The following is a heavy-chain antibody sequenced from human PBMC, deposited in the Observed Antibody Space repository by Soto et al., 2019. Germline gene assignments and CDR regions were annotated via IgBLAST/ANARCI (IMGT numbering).Heavy chain of an antibody. J-gene: IGHJ4*02. CDR2: IIPIFGTA. D-gene: IGHD3-22*01. CDR1: GGTFSSYA. CDR3: ARGAPLIHYYDSTGYSRHLDS. Sequence: ASVKVSCKASGGTFSSYAISWVRQAPGQGLEWMGGIIPIFGTANYAQKFQGRVTITADESTSTAYMELSSLRSEDTAVYYCARGAPLIHYYDSTGYSRHLDSWGQGTMVTVSP. V-gene: IGHV1-69*13.